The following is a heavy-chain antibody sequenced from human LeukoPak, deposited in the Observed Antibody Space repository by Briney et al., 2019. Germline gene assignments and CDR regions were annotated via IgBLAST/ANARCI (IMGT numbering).Heavy chain of an antibody. CDR3: SKSVSPGGYIGSLYCFDD. D-gene: IGHD1-26*01. J-gene: IGHJ4*02. CDR2: ISGSGSTT. CDR1: GLTFSSYA. V-gene: IGHV3-23*01. Sequence: PGGSLRLSCAASGLTFSSYAMSWVRQAPGKGLEWVSTISGSGSTTYYADSVGGQSSISRDHSKNTMTLQMNSLRAEDTAIYDCSKSVSPGGYIGSLYCFDDWGQGTLVTVSS.